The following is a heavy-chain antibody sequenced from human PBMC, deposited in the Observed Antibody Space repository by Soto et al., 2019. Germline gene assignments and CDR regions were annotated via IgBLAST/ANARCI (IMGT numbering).Heavy chain of an antibody. J-gene: IGHJ5*02. V-gene: IGHV1-3*01. CDR1: GYTFTSYA. Sequence: GASVKVSCKASGYTFTSYAMHWVRQAPGQRLEWMGWINAGNGNTKYSQKFQGRVTITRDTSASTAYMELSSLRSEDTAVYYCARSGQYYGSGSFRFDPWGQGTLVTVSS. D-gene: IGHD3-10*01. CDR2: INAGNGNT. CDR3: ARSGQYYGSGSFRFDP.